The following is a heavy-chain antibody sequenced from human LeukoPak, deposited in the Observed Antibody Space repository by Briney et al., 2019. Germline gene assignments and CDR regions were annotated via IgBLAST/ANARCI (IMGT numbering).Heavy chain of an antibody. Sequence: PGGSLRLSCAASGFSFSKYSMNWVRQAPGKGLEWVSYISAGSSDIYYADSVKGRFTISRDNAKNSLYLQMNSLRADDTAVYYCARDGRGYYNWFDPWGQGTLVIVSS. V-gene: IGHV3-21*05. D-gene: IGHD2-15*01. J-gene: IGHJ5*02. CDR2: ISAGSSDI. CDR1: GFSFSKYS. CDR3: ARDGRGYYNWFDP.